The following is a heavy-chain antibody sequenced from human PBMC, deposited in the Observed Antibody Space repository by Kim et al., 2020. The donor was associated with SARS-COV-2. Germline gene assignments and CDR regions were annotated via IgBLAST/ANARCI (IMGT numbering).Heavy chain of an antibody. CDR2: ISGSGGST. V-gene: IGHV3-23*01. J-gene: IGHJ4*02. CDR1: GFTFSSYA. D-gene: IGHD2-2*01. Sequence: GGSLRLSCAASGFTFSSYAMSWVRQAPGKGLEWVSAISGSGGSTYYADSVKGRFTISRDNSKNTLYLQMNSLRAEDTAVYYCAKDYIGYCSSTSCYVPDHDYWGQGTLGTVSS. CDR3: AKDYIGYCSSTSCYVPDHDY.